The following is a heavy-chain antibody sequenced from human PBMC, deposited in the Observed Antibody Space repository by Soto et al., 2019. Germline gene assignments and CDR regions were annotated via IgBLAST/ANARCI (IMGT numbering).Heavy chain of an antibody. J-gene: IGHJ4*02. V-gene: IGHV4-4*02. Sequence: SETLSLTCTVSGDSMSSSNWWNWVRQPPGKGLEWIGEAHHSGRTNYNPSLKSRVTISVDRSQNLFSLKLASVTAADTAVYYCVRSEAKALDYWGQGTLVTVS. CDR1: GDSMSSSNW. CDR2: AHHSGRT. CDR3: VRSEAKALDY.